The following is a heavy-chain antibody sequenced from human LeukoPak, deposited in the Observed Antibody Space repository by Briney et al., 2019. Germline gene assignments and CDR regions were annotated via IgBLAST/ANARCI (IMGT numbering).Heavy chain of an antibody. V-gene: IGHV3-30-3*01. CDR2: ISYDGSNK. Sequence: PGGSLRLSCAASGFTFSSYAMHWVRQAPGKGLEWVAVISYDGSNKYYADSVKGRFTISRDNSKNTLYLQMNSLRAEDTAVYYCARMPDEMATTWWYFDYWGQGTLVTVSS. D-gene: IGHD5-24*01. J-gene: IGHJ4*02. CDR3: ARMPDEMATTWWYFDY. CDR1: GFTFSSYA.